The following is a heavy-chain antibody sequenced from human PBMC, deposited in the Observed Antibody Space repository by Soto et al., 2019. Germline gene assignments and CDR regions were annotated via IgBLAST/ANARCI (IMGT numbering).Heavy chain of an antibody. Sequence: GGSLRLSCAASGFTFSSYAMSWVRQAPGKGLEWVSAISGSGGSTYYADSVKGRFTISRDNSKNTLYLQMNSLRAEDTAVYYCAKDEVGTYFDWIGEHNWFDPWGQGTLVTVSS. CDR3: AKDEVGTYFDWIGEHNWFDP. CDR2: ISGSGGST. V-gene: IGHV3-23*01. J-gene: IGHJ5*02. CDR1: GFTFSSYA. D-gene: IGHD3-9*01.